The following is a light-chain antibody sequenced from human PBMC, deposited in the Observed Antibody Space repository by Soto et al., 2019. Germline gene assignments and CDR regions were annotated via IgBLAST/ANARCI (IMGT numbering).Light chain of an antibody. J-gene: IGKJ1*01. CDR1: QSVLYSSNNKNY. Sequence: DIVMTQSPDSLAVSLGERATINCKSSQSVLYSSNNKNYLAWYQQKPGQPPKLLIYWASTRESGVTARFSGSGSGTDFTITISSLQAEDVAVYYCQQYYSTPTWTFGQGTKVELK. CDR2: WAS. V-gene: IGKV4-1*01. CDR3: QQYYSTPTWT.